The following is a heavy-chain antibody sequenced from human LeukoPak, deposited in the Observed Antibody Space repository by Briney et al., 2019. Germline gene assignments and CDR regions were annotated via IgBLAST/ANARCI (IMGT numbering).Heavy chain of an antibody. Sequence: ASVKVSCKASGYTFTSYDINWVRQATGQGLEWMGWMNPNSGNTGYAQKFQGRVTMTRNTSIGTAYMELSSLRSEDTAVYYCARGQGTTRPPRFDYWGQGTLVTVSS. CDR1: GYTFTSYD. CDR3: ARGQGTTRPPRFDY. J-gene: IGHJ4*02. V-gene: IGHV1-8*01. D-gene: IGHD4-17*01. CDR2: MNPNSGNT.